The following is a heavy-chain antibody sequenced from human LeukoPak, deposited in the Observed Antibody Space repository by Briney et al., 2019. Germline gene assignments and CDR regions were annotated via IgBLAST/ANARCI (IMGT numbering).Heavy chain of an antibody. CDR3: AKDDSSGYTYLFDY. V-gene: IGHV3-23*01. D-gene: IGHD3-22*01. J-gene: IGHJ4*02. Sequence: GGSLRLSCAASGFTFSSYAMSWVRQAPGKGLEWVSAISGSGGSTYYAGSVKGRFTISRDNSKNTLYLQMNSLRAEDTAVYYCAKDDSSGYTYLFDYWGQGTLVTVSS. CDR1: GFTFSSYA. CDR2: ISGSGGST.